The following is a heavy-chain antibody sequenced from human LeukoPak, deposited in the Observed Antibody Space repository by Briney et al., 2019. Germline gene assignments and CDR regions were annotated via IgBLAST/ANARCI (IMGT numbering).Heavy chain of an antibody. CDR1: GGSISSYY. Sequence: SETLSLTCTVSGGSISSYYWSWIRQPAGKGLEWIGRIYTSGSTNYNPSLKSRVTMSVDTSKNQFSLKLSPVTAADTAVYYCARINRQQLVLDYWGQGTLVTVSS. V-gene: IGHV4-4*07. CDR2: IYTSGST. J-gene: IGHJ4*02. CDR3: ARINRQQLVLDY. D-gene: IGHD6-13*01.